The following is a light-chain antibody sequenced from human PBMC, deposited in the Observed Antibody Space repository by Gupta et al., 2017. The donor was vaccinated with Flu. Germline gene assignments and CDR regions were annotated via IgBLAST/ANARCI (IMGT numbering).Light chain of an antibody. J-gene: IGLJ3*02. CDR1: ALPKQY. Sequence: SGDALPKQYTYWYQQKPGQAPVLVMYKDSERPSGIPERFSGSSSGTTVTLTISGVQAEDEADYYCQSTDTSGTKVFGGGTKLTVL. CDR3: QSTDTSGTKV. V-gene: IGLV3-25*03. CDR2: KDS.